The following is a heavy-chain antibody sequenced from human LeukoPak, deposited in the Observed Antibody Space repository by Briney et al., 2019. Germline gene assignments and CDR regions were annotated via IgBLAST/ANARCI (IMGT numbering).Heavy chain of an antibody. J-gene: IGHJ5*02. CDR3: ARDADPYYYYDSSGYYPNWFDP. Sequence: ASVKVSCEASGRTFTSYAISWVRQAPGQGLEWMGGIIPIFGTANYAQKFQGRVTITTDESTSTADLELSSLRSEDTAVYYCARDADPYYYYDSSGYYPNWFDPWGQGTLVTVSS. V-gene: IGHV1-69*05. CDR2: IIPIFGTA. CDR1: GRTFTSYA. D-gene: IGHD3-22*01.